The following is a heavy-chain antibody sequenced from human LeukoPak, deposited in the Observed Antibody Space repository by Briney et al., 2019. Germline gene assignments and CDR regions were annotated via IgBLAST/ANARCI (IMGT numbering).Heavy chain of an antibody. CDR2: IKQDGSEK. CDR3: ATGNYDFWSGYPYYFDY. J-gene: IGHJ4*02. CDR1: GFTFSSYW. V-gene: IGHV3-7*01. Sequence: PGGSLRLSCAASGFTFSSYWMSWVRRAPGKGMEWVANIKQDGSEKYYVDSVKGRFTISRDNAKNSLYLQMNSLRAEDTAVYYCATGNYDFWSGYPYYFDYWGQGTLVTVSS. D-gene: IGHD3-3*01.